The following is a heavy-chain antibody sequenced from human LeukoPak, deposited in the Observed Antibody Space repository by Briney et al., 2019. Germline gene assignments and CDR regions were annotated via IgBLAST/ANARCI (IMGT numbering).Heavy chain of an antibody. CDR1: GFTFSSYA. CDR3: AKDLGRITMIVVVISAFDY. J-gene: IGHJ4*02. V-gene: IGHV3-23*01. CDR2: ISGSGGST. D-gene: IGHD3-22*01. Sequence: GGSLRLSCAASGFTFSSYAMSWVRQAPGKGLEWVSAISGSGGSTYHADSVKGRFTISRDNSKNTLYLQMNSLRAEDTAVYYCAKDLGRITMIVVVISAFDYWGQGTLVTVSS.